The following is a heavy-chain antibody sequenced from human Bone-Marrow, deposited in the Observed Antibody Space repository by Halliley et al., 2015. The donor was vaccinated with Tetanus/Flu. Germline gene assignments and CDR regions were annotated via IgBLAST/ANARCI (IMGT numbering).Heavy chain of an antibody. V-gene: IGHV3-30-3*01. CDR2: SYDRINK. Sequence: SYDRINKYYADSVKGRFTISRDNSKNTLYLQMNSLRPEDTAVYYCASLDYGSGSYGYYYAMDVWGQGTTVTVSS. CDR3: ASLDYGSGSYGYYYAMDV. D-gene: IGHD3-10*01. J-gene: IGHJ6*02.